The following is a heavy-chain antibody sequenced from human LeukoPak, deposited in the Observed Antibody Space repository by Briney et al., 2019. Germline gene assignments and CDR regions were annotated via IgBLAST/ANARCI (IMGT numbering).Heavy chain of an antibody. D-gene: IGHD4-17*01. Sequence: ASVKVSCKASGSTFIDYYIHWVRQAPGQGLEWMGWINPYSCGTNYAQKFQGRGTMTRDTSISTACMELNSLRSDDTALYYCARLGLTVTSDIDWWGQGNLLTVSS. V-gene: IGHV1-2*02. CDR2: INPYSCGT. CDR3: ARLGLTVTSDIDW. J-gene: IGHJ4*02. CDR1: GSTFIDYY.